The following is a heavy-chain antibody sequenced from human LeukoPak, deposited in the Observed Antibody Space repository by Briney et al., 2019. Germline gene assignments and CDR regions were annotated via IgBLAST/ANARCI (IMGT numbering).Heavy chain of an antibody. J-gene: IGHJ4*02. D-gene: IGHD5-24*01. V-gene: IGHV3-7*03. CDR1: GLSFTTSW. Sequence: GGSLRLSCAASGLSFTTSWMNWVRQAPGKGLEWVAMIKGDGSQSYYVDSVRGRFTISRDNAKDSLYLQMNSLRAEDTAVYYCARDASESSDGWYYFDYWGQGALVTVSS. CDR2: IKGDGSQS. CDR3: ARDASESSDGWYYFDY.